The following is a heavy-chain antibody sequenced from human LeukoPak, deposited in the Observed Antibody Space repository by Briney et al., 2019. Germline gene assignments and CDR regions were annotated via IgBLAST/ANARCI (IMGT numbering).Heavy chain of an antibody. J-gene: IGHJ5*02. Sequence: ETLSLTCTVSGGSISSYYWSWIRQPAGKGLEWIGRIYTSGSTNYNPSLKSRVTMSVDTSKNQFSLKLSSVTAADTAMYYCARDLLYYYDSSGQNWFDPWGQGTLVTVSS. V-gene: IGHV4-4*07. CDR1: GGSISSYY. D-gene: IGHD3-22*01. CDR3: ARDLLYYYDSSGQNWFDP. CDR2: IYTSGST.